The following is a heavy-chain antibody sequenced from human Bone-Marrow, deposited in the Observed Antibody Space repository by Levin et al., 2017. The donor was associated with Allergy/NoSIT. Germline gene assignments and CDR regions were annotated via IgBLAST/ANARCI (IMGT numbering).Heavy chain of an antibody. J-gene: IGHJ4*02. CDR3: ARDIGLGEANLDY. CDR2: INPHTGDT. D-gene: IGHD3-10*01. V-gene: IGHV1-2*06. CDR1: GYTFSSHG. Sequence: ASVKVSCKASGYTFSSHGISWVRRAPGQGLEWMGRINPHTGDTNYGQRFMGRVIVTRDTSINTAYMEMSRLHYDDTAEYYCARDIGLGEANLDYWGQGTLVTVSS.